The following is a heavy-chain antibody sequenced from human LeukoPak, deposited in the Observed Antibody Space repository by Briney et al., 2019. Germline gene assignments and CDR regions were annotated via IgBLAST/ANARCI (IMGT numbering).Heavy chain of an antibody. CDR1: GYTFTGYY. D-gene: IGHD3-16*01. CDR2: INPNSGGT. J-gene: IGHJ4*02. Sequence: ASVKVSCKASGYTFTGYYMHWVRQAPGQGLEWMGWINPNSGGTNYAQKFQGRVTMTRDTSISTAYMELSRLRSDDTAVYYCARDLEAWSYGYEGFDYWGQGTLVTVSS. CDR3: ARDLEAWSYGYEGFDY. V-gene: IGHV1-2*02.